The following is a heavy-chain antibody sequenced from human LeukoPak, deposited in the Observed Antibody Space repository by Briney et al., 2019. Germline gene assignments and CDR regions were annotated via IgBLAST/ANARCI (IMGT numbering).Heavy chain of an antibody. CDR1: GYTFTNYA. J-gene: IGHJ4*02. Sequence: ASVKVSCKASGYTFTNYAMHWVRQAPGQRLEWMGWINAGNGNTKYSQKFQDRVTITRDTSASTVYMELSSLKSEDTAVYYCARGILWFGELSSLGYWGQGTLVTVSS. V-gene: IGHV1-3*01. CDR2: INAGNGNT. CDR3: ARGILWFGELSSLGY. D-gene: IGHD3-10*01.